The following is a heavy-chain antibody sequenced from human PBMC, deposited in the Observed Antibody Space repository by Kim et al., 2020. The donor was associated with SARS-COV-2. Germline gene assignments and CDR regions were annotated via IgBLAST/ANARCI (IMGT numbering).Heavy chain of an antibody. D-gene: IGHD1-26*01. V-gene: IGHV1-3*01. CDR3: ARVLGPNGMDV. Sequence: ASVKVSYKASGYIFTSYAMHWVRQAPGQRLEWMGWINAGNGNTKYPQKFQGRVTITRDTSASTAYMELSSLRSEDTAVYYCARVLGPNGMDVWGQGTTVT. CDR1: GYIFTSYA. CDR2: INAGNGNT. J-gene: IGHJ6*02.